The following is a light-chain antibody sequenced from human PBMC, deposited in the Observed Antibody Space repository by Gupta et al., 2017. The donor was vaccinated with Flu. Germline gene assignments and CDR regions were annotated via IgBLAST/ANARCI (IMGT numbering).Light chain of an antibody. CDR3: GTWQGTLRGAV. CDR1: SSNIGDNY. Sequence: QSLLTQPPSVSAAPGQKVTISCSGSSSNIGDNYVSWYQQFPGKAPKLLIYDNNKRPSGIPDRFSGSKSGTSATLGITGLQTGDEADYYCGTWQGTLRGAVFGGGTKLSVL. V-gene: IGLV1-51*01. J-gene: IGLJ3*02. CDR2: DNN.